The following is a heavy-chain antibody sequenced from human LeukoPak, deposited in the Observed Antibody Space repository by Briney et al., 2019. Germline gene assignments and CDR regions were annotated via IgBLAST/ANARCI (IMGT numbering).Heavy chain of an antibody. CDR2: IYTSGST. CDR3: ARDSLYSSGWYHDY. Sequence: SETLSLTCTVSGGSISSDYWSWIRQPAGKGLEWIGRIYTSGSTNYNPSLKSRVTLSVDTSKNQFSLKLTSVTAADTAVYYCARDSLYSSGWYHDYWGQGTLVTVSS. CDR1: GGSISSDY. D-gene: IGHD6-19*01. J-gene: IGHJ4*02. V-gene: IGHV4-4*07.